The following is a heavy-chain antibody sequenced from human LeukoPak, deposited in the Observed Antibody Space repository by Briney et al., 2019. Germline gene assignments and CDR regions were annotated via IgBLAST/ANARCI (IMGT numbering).Heavy chain of an antibody. D-gene: IGHD4-17*01. CDR1: GGSISSYY. CDR2: IYYSGST. CDR3: ARQEDGFDY. J-gene: IGHJ4*02. Sequence: SETLSLTCTVSGGSISSYYWSWIRQPPGKGLEWIGYIYYSGSTNYNPSLKSRVTISVDTSKNQFSLKLSSVAAADTAVYYCARQEDGFDYWGQGTLVTVSS. V-gene: IGHV4-59*01.